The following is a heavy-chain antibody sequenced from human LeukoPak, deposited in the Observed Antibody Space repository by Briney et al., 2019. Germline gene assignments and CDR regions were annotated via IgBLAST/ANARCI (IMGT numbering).Heavy chain of an antibody. J-gene: IGHJ4*02. CDR3: AASAPPKGSFFDY. CDR1: AYSISSGYY. D-gene: IGHD3-16*02. Sequence: SETLSLTCTVSAYSISSGYYWSWIRQPPGKGLEWIGYIYYSGSTNYNPSLKSRVTISVDTSKNQFSLKLSSVTAADTAVYYCAASAPPKGSFFDYWGQGTLVTVSS. CDR2: IYYSGST. V-gene: IGHV4-61*01.